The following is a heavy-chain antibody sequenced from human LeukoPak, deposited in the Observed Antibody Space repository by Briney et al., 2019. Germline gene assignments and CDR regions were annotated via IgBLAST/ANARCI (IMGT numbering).Heavy chain of an antibody. CDR1: GYTFTGYY. V-gene: IGHV1-2*02. CDR2: INPNSGGT. Sequence: ASVKVSCKASGYTFTGYYMHWVRQAPGQGLEWMGWINPNSGGTNCAQKFQGRVNMTRDTSISTAYMELSRLRSDDTAVYYCARVVRREYDFWSGYSDYYYGMDVWGQGTTVTVSS. D-gene: IGHD3-3*01. CDR3: ARVVRREYDFWSGYSDYYYGMDV. J-gene: IGHJ6*02.